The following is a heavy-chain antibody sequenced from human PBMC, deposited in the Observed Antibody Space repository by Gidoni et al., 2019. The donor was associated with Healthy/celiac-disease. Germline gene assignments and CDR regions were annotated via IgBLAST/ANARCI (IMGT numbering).Heavy chain of an antibody. CDR2: INHSGST. CDR1: GAIYGGYY. J-gene: IGHJ6*02. D-gene: IGHD2-15*01. Sequence: GAIYGGYYWSWIRQPPGKGLEWIGEINHSGSTNYNPSLKSRVTISVDTPKNQFSLKLSSVTAADTAVYYCARVRGGRRYYSYYGMDVWGQGTTVTVSS. V-gene: IGHV4-34*01. CDR3: ARVRGGRRYYSYYGMDV.